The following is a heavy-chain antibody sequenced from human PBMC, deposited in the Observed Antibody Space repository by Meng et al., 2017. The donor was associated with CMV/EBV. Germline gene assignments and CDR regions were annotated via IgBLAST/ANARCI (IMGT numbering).Heavy chain of an antibody. D-gene: IGHD3-3*01. Sequence: GESLKISCAASGFTFSSYSMNWVRQAPGKGLEWVANIKQDGSEKYYVDSVKGRFTISRDNAKNSLYLQMNSLRAEDTAVYYCARVSDFWTEGGLDYWGQGTLVTVSS. CDR3: ARVSDFWTEGGLDY. CDR1: GFTFSSYS. J-gene: IGHJ4*02. CDR2: IKQDGSEK. V-gene: IGHV3-7*01.